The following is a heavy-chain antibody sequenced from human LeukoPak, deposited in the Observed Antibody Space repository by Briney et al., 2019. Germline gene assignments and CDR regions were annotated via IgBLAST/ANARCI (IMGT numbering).Heavy chain of an antibody. Sequence: GASVKVSCKASGYTFTSYGISWVRQAPGQGLEWMGWISAYNGNTNYAQKLQGRVTMTTDTSTSTAYMELRSLRSDDTAVYYCARDGDYDILTGYYYYYGMDVWGKGTTVTVPS. CDR3: ARDGDYDILTGYYYYYGMDV. J-gene: IGHJ6*04. CDR1: GYTFTSYG. D-gene: IGHD3-9*01. V-gene: IGHV1-18*04. CDR2: ISAYNGNT.